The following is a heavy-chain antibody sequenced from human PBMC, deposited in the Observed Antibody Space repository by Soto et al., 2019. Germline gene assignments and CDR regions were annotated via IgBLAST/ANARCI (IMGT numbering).Heavy chain of an antibody. J-gene: IGHJ4*02. CDR2: ISYDGNNK. V-gene: IGHV3-30-3*01. CDR3: ARADCSGGSCYAYDY. Sequence: QVQLVESGGGVVQPGRSLRLSCAASGFIFSTYAMHWVRQAPGKGLEWVAFISYDGNNKYNADSVKGRFSISRDNSKNTLYLQMNSLRTEDTALYYCARADCSGGSCYAYDYWGQGTLVTVSS. D-gene: IGHD2-15*01. CDR1: GFIFSTYA.